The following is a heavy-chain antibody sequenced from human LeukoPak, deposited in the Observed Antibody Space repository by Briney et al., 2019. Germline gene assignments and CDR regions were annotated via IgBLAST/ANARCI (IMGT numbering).Heavy chain of an antibody. CDR1: GFTVSSNY. Sequence: GGSLRLSCAASGFTVSSNYMSWVRQAPGKGLEWVSVIYSGGSTYYADSVKGRFTISRDNAKNSLYLHMNSLRSEDTAVYYCARWGRTYNILTGYSYWGQGTLVTVSS. CDR2: IYSGGST. V-gene: IGHV3-53*01. CDR3: ARWGRTYNILTGYSY. J-gene: IGHJ4*02. D-gene: IGHD3-9*01.